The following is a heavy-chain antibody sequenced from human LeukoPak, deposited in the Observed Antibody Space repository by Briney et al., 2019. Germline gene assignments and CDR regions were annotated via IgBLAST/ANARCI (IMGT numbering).Heavy chain of an antibody. D-gene: IGHD1-14*01. CDR1: GFTFSSYAM. J-gene: IGHJ4*02. V-gene: IGHV4-4*02. CDR3: AREILGGFNPGAY. CDR2: IHRSGSP. Sequence: PGGSLRLSCAASGFTFSSYAMSWVRQPPGKGLEWIGEIHRSGSPNYNPSLQSRVTTSIDRSRNQIVLELSSVTAADTAVYYCAREILGGFNPGAYWGQGTLVTVSS.